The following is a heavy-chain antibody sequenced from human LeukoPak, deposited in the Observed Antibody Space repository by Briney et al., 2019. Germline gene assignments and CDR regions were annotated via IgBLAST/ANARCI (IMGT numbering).Heavy chain of an antibody. CDR3: AGVAGSSWYNYYYMDV. J-gene: IGHJ6*03. V-gene: IGHV3-64*01. Sequence: GGSLRLSCAASGFTFSSYAMNWVRQAPAKGLEYVSAISSNGGSTYYANSVKGRFTISRDNSKNTLYLQMGSLRAEDMAVYYCAGVAGSSWYNYYYMDVWGKGTTVTISS. CDR1: GFTFSSYA. D-gene: IGHD6-13*01. CDR2: ISSNGGST.